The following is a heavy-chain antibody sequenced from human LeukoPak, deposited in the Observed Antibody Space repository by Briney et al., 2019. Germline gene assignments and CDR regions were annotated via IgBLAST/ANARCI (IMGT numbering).Heavy chain of an antibody. CDR2: ITSRDGTT. CDR1: GFTFNIYA. CDR3: ARDRPNYYHSSGHYYRRDGDF. J-gene: IGHJ4*02. Sequence: GGSLRLSCAASGFTFNIYAMGWVRQAPGKGLEWVSSITSRDGTTFYTDSVKGRFTISRDNSKNTLYLQLNSLRAEDTAVYYCARDRPNYYHSSGHYYRRDGDFWGQGTLVTVSS. V-gene: IGHV3-23*01. D-gene: IGHD3-22*01.